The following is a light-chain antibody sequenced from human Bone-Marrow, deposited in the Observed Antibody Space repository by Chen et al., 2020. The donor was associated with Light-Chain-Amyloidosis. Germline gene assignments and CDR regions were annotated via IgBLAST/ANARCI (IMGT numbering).Light chain of an antibody. CDR3: QQYGPSTGYT. Sequence: EIVLTQSPGTLAMTPGERTTLSCRAIQSVDRNSVSWDQQRLGQAPRLLIFSGFRRATGLPDRFSGSGSGTDFTLTISRLEPEDFAVYYCQQYGPSTGYTFGQGTKLEIK. CDR2: SGF. J-gene: IGKJ2*01. V-gene: IGKV3-20*01. CDR1: QSVDRNS.